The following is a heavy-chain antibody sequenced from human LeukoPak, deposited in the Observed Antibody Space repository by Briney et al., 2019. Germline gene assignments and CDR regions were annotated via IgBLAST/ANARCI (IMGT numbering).Heavy chain of an antibody. CDR1: GGSISSYY. D-gene: IGHD6-19*01. J-gene: IGHJ3*02. CDR3: ASYPSYGAVAGTGVRGSDAFDI. CDR2: IYYSGST. Sequence: PSETLSLTCTVSGGSISSYYWSWIRQPPGKGLEWIGYIYYSGSTNYNPSLKSRVTISVDTSKNQFSLKLSSVTAADTAVYYCASYPSYGAVAGTGVRGSDAFDIWGQGTMVTVSS. V-gene: IGHV4-59*08.